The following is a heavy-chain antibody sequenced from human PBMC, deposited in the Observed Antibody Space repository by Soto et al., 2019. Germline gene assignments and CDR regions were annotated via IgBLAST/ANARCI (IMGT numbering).Heavy chain of an antibody. D-gene: IGHD6-25*01. V-gene: IGHV3-7*01. CDR2: ISGGASDK. Sequence: EVQLVESGGGLVQPGGSLRLSCEASGFMFSAYWMSWVRQDPRKGLEWVATISGGASDKFYVDSVKGRVAISRDDAKNSLYLQMNSLRDEDTAVYYCVREDWQRVDHWGQGTLVTVSS. CDR1: GFMFSAYW. CDR3: VREDWQRVDH. J-gene: IGHJ4*02.